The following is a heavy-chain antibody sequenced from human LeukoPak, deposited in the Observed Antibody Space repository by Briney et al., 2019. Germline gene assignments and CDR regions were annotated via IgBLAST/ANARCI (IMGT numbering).Heavy chain of an antibody. D-gene: IGHD2-15*01. CDR3: ARAIFMDV. CDR1: GFAISRDW. V-gene: IGHV3-7*01. Sequence: PGGSLRLSCVASGFAISRDWMTWVRQAPGKGLEWVANIKQDGSATYYVASVRGRFTVSRDNAKNSVSLQMNSLRVEDTGIYYCARAIFMDVWGKGTTVTISS. CDR2: IKQDGSAT. J-gene: IGHJ6*04.